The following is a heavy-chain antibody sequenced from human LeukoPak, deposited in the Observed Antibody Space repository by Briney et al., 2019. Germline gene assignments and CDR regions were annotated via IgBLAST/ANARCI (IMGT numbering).Heavy chain of an antibody. V-gene: IGHV1-69*01. Sequence: SVKVSCKASGGTFSSYAISWVRQAPGQGLEWMGGIIPIFGTANYAQKFQGRVTITADESTSTAYMELSSLRSEDTAVYYCAGVGRITMVRGVIINWGQGTLVTVSS. J-gene: IGHJ4*02. D-gene: IGHD3-10*01. CDR3: AGVGRITMVRGVIIN. CDR1: GGTFSSYA. CDR2: IIPIFGTA.